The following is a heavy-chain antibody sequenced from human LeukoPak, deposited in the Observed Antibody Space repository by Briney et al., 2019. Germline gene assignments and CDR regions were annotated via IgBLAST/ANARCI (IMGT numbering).Heavy chain of an antibody. V-gene: IGHV4-4*02. Sequence: SETLSLTCTVSLDSTTSNFWSWVRQPPGKGLEWIGEIHRSGSPNYNPSLQSRVTISIDRSRNQIVLELSSVTAADTAFYYCAREVLGGFNPGAYWGQGTLVTVSS. CDR1: LDSTTSNF. CDR2: IHRSGSP. CDR3: AREVLGGFNPGAY. J-gene: IGHJ4*02. D-gene: IGHD1-14*01.